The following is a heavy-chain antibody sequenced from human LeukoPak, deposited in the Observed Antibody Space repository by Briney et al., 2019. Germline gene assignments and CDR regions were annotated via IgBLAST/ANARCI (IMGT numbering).Heavy chain of an antibody. V-gene: IGHV4-30-4*08. Sequence: SETLSLTCTVSGGSISSGDYYWSWIRQPPGKGLEWIGYIYYSGSTYYNPSLKSRVTISVDTSKNQFSLKLSSVTAADTAVYYCAIVGVCYYMDVWGKGTTVTVSS. D-gene: IGHD3-10*01. CDR3: AIVGVCYYMDV. CDR2: IYYSGST. CDR1: GGSISSGDYY. J-gene: IGHJ6*03.